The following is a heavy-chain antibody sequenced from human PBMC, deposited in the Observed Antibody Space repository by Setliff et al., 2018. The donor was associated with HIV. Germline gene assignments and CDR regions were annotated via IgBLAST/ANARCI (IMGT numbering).Heavy chain of an antibody. CDR3: AFRSGSHVGLDA. Sequence: ASVKVSCKLSGYTLTELSRHWVRQAPGKGLEWMGGFDPEDGETIYAQKFQGRVTMTEDTSTDTAYMELSSLRSEDTAAYYCAFRSGSHVGLDAWGQGTLVTVSS. CDR1: GYTLTELS. J-gene: IGHJ5*02. D-gene: IGHD3-3*01. CDR2: FDPEDGET. V-gene: IGHV1-24*01.